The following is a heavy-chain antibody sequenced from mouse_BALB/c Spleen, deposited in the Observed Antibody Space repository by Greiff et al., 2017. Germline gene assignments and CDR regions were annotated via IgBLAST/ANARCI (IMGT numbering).Heavy chain of an antibody. CDR1: GFTFSNYW. V-gene: IGHV6-6*02. Sequence: EVKVEESGGGLVQPGGSMKLSCVASGFTFSNYWMNWVRQSPEKGLEWVAEIRLKSNNYATHYAESVKGRFTISRDDSKSSVYLQMNNLRAEDTGIYYCTSTYSYYFDYWGQGTTLTVSS. CDR2: IRLKSNNYAT. D-gene: IGHD2-10*01. J-gene: IGHJ2*01. CDR3: TSTYSYYFDY.